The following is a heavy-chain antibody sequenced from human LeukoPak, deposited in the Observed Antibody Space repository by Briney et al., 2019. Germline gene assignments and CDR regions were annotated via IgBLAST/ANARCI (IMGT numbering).Heavy chain of an antibody. CDR3: ARHVDIEEDAFDI. D-gene: IGHD5-24*01. CDR1: GYSFTSYW. CDR2: IYPGDSDT. J-gene: IGHJ3*02. Sequence: GESLKISCKTSGYSFTSYWIGWVRQTPGKGLEWMGIIYPGDSDTRYSPSFQGQVTISADKSISTAYLQWSSLKASDTAMYYCARHVDIEEDAFDIWGQGTMVTVSS. V-gene: IGHV5-51*01.